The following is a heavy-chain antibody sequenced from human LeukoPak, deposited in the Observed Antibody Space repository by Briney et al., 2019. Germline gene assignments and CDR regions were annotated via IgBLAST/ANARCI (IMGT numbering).Heavy chain of an antibody. J-gene: IGHJ4*02. CDR2: IYYSGST. D-gene: IGHD3-3*01. Sequence: SETLSLTCTVSGGSISSYYWSWIRQPPGKGLEWIGYIYYSGSTNYNPSLKSRVTISVDTSKNQFSLKLSSVTASDTAVYYCARDRFTNYFDYWGQGTLVTVSS. CDR1: GGSISSYY. V-gene: IGHV4-59*01. CDR3: ARDRFTNYFDY.